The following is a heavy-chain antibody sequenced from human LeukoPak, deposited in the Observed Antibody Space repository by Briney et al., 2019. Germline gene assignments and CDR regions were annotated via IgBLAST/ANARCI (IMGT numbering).Heavy chain of an antibody. CDR3: ARGGSCVTTAGTMDV. Sequence: GGSLRLSCAASGIRFSSYWMNWVRQSPGKGLEWVANIKQDGNEKYYVDSVKGRFTISRDNANNLLYLEMNSLRAEDTAIYYCARGGSCVTTAGTMDVWGLGTTVTVFS. CDR2: IKQDGNEK. D-gene: IGHD1-14*01. CDR1: GIRFSSYW. J-gene: IGHJ6*04. V-gene: IGHV3-7*03.